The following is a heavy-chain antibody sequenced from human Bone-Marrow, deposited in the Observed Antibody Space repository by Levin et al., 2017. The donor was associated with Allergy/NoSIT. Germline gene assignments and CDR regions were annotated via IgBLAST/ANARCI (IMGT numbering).Heavy chain of an antibody. CDR3: ARFAGSHIYYYDY. V-gene: IGHV3-21*01. D-gene: IGHD1-26*01. Sequence: PGGSLRLSCAASGFTLSSYNINWVRQAPGKGLEWVSSINYNSEYIFYADSVKGRFTISRDNAENSLYLQMDSLRAEDTAVYHCARFAGSHIYYYDYWGQGTLVTVSS. CDR1: GFTLSSYN. CDR2: INYNSEYI. J-gene: IGHJ4*02.